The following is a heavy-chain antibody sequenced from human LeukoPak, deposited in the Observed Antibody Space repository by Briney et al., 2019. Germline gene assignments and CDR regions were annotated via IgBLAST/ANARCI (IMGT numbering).Heavy chain of an antibody. CDR2: ISGSGGST. CDR1: GFTFSSYA. V-gene: IGHV3-23*01. J-gene: IGHJ4*02. Sequence: AGGSLRLSCAASGFTFSSYAMSWVRQAPGKGLEWVSAISGSGGSTYYADSVKGRFTISRDNSKNMLYLQMNSLRAEDTAVYYCAKGAAAVTLNDYWGQGTLVTVSS. CDR3: AKGAAAVTLNDY. D-gene: IGHD6-13*01.